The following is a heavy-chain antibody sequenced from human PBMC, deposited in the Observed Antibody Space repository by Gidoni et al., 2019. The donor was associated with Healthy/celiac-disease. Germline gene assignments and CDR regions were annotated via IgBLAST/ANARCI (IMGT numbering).Heavy chain of an antibody. Sequence: QVQLQQSGPGLVKPSQTLSLTCAISGDSVSSNSAAWNWIRQSPSRCLEWLCRTYYRSQWYNYYAVSVKSRITIKPDTSKNQFSLQLNSVTPEDTAVYYCARGGNYYDSSGPVDYWGQGTLVTVSS. CDR2: TYYRSQWYN. J-gene: IGHJ4*02. V-gene: IGHV6-1*01. CDR3: ARGGNYYDSSGPVDY. CDR1: GDSVSSNSAA. D-gene: IGHD3-22*01.